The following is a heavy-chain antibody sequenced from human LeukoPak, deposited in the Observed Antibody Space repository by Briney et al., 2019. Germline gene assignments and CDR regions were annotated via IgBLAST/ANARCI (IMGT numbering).Heavy chain of an antibody. D-gene: IGHD4-17*01. J-gene: IGHJ4*02. CDR2: IIPIFGTA. V-gene: IGHV1-69*13. Sequence: GASVKVSCKASGGTFSSYAISWVRQAPGQGLEWMGGIIPIFGTANYAQKFQGRVTITADESTSTAYMELSSLRSEDTAVYYCARASRVYGDYGSFDYWGQGTLVTVSS. CDR1: GGTFSSYA. CDR3: ARASRVYGDYGSFDY.